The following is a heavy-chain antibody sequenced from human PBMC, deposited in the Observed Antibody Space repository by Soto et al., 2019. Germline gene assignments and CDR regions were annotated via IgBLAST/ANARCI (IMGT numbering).Heavy chain of an antibody. CDR1: GGSISSDDYY. CDR2: IYYSGSA. Sequence: SETLSLTCTVSGGSISSDDYYWSWIRQPPGKGLEWIGDIYYSGSAYYTPSLQSRVSISIDTSKNQFSLKLSSVTAADTAVYYCARVRITIFGVVYYYYYMDVWGKGTTVTVSS. V-gene: IGHV4-30-4*01. CDR3: ARVRITIFGVVYYYYYMDV. D-gene: IGHD3-3*01. J-gene: IGHJ6*03.